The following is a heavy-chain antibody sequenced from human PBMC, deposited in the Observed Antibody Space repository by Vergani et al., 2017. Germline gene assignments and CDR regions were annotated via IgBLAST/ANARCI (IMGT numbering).Heavy chain of an antibody. V-gene: IGHV4-30-2*01. Sequence: QLQLQESGSGLVKPSQTLSLTCAVSGGSISSGGYSWSWIRQPPGKGLEWIGYIYHSGSTYYNPSRKSRVTISVDRSKNQFSLKLSSVTAADTAVYYCARVVPAARANWFDHWGQGTLVTVSS. CDR1: GGSISSGGYS. CDR3: ARVVPAARANWFDH. CDR2: IYHSGST. D-gene: IGHD2-2*01. J-gene: IGHJ5*02.